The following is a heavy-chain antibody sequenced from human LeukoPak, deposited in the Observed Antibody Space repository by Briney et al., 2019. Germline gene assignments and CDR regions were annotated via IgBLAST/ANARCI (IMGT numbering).Heavy chain of an antibody. V-gene: IGHV4-39*07. CDR3: ARDCQDYGSGSPNWFDP. J-gene: IGHJ5*02. Sequence: SETLSLTCTVSGGSISSSSYYWGWIRQPPGKGLEWIGSIYYSGSTYYNPSLKSRVTISVDTSKNQFSLKLSSVTAADTAVYYCARDCQDYGSGSPNWFDPWGQGTLVTVSS. D-gene: IGHD3-10*01. CDR2: IYYSGST. CDR1: GGSISSSSYY.